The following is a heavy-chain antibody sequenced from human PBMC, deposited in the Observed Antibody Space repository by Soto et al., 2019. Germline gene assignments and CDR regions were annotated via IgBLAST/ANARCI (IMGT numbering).Heavy chain of an antibody. CDR3: GKILVGATGHTDADS. CDR1: GGSVYSNGHY. V-gene: IGHV4-39*01. D-gene: IGHD2-15*01. J-gene: IGHJ4*02. Sequence: LSLTCIVSGGSVYSNGHYWGWIRQPPGKGLEWIGSIDNNGVTNYNSSLKSRVTISRDTSENQFSLRLTSVTAADTAVYYCGKILVGATGHTDADSWGPGTLVTVSS. CDR2: IDNNGVT.